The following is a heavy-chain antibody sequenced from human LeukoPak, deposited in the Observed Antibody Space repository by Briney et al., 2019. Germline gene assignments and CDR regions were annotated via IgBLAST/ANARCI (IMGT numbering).Heavy chain of an antibody. J-gene: IGHJ5*02. D-gene: IGHD6-19*01. CDR1: GGSFSGYY. CDR3: ARAGHSSGWYGNWFDP. V-gene: IGHV4-34*01. CDR2: INHSGST. Sequence: SETLSLTCAVYGGSFSGYYWSWIRQPPGKGLEWIGEINHSGSTNYNPSLKSRVTISVDTSKNQFSLKLSSVTAADTAVYYCARAGHSSGWYGNWFDPWGQGTLVTVSS.